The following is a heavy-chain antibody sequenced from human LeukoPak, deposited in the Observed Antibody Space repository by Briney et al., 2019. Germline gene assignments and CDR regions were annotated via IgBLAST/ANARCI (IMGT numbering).Heavy chain of an antibody. CDR1: GFTFDDYA. CDR3: AKVPSRYSSGYYCFDY. J-gene: IGHJ4*02. Sequence: GGSLRLSCAASGFTFDDYAMHWVRQAPGKGLEWVSGISWNSGSIGYADSVKGRFTISRDNAKNSLYLQMNSLRAEDTALYYCAKVPSRYSSGYYCFDYWGQGTLVTVSS. D-gene: IGHD3-22*01. CDR2: ISWNSGSI. V-gene: IGHV3-9*01.